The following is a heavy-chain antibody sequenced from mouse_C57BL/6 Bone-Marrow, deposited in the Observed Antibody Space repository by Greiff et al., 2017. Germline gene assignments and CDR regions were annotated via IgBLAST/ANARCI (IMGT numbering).Heavy chain of an antibody. CDR1: GYTFTDYY. Sequence: EVQLQQSGPELVKPGASVKISCKASGYTFTDYYMNWVKQSHGKSLEWIGDINPNNGGTSYNQKFKGKATLTVDKSSSTAYMELRSLTSEDSAVYYCEREGNYGGQGTSVTVSS. J-gene: IGHJ4*01. CDR2: INPNNGGT. V-gene: IGHV1-26*01. CDR3: EREGNY. D-gene: IGHD2-14*01.